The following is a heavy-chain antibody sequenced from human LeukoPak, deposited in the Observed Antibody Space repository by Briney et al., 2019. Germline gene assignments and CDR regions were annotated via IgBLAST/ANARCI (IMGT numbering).Heavy chain of an antibody. Sequence: SETLSLTCAVYGGSFSGYYWSWIRQPPGKGLEWIGEINHSGSTNYNPSLKSRVTISVDTSKNQCSLKLSSVTAADTAVYYRARSDYNFDYWGQGTLVTVSS. CDR1: GGSFSGYY. D-gene: IGHD4-11*01. CDR2: INHSGST. V-gene: IGHV4-34*01. J-gene: IGHJ4*02. CDR3: ARSDYNFDY.